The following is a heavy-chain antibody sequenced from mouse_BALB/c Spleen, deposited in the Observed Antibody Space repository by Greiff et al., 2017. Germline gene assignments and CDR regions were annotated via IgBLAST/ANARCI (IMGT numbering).Heavy chain of an antibody. J-gene: IGHJ3*01. V-gene: IGHV2-9*02. Sequence: QVQLQQSGPGLVAPSQSLSIPCPVLGFSLNSYGVHWVRQPPGKGLEWLVVIWVGGSTNYNSALMSRLSISKDNSQSQVFLNMNSLQIDDTAMYYCARGGQLGRAWFAYWGQGTLVTVSA. D-gene: IGHD3-2*01. CDR1: GFSLNSYG. CDR2: IWVGGST. CDR3: ARGGQLGRAWFAY.